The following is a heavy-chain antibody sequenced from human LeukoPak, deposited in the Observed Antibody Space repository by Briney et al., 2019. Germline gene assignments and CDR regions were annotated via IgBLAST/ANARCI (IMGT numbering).Heavy chain of an antibody. V-gene: IGHV4-61*02. CDR1: GGSISSGSYY. CDR2: IYTSGST. Sequence: SETLSLTCTVSGGSISSGSYYRSWIRQPAGKGLELIGRIYTSGSTNYNPSLKRLVTISVDTSKNQFSLKLSSVTAADTAVYYCARGFYDFWSGWYYFDYWGQGTLVTVSS. D-gene: IGHD3-3*01. CDR3: ARGFYDFWSGWYYFDY. J-gene: IGHJ4*02.